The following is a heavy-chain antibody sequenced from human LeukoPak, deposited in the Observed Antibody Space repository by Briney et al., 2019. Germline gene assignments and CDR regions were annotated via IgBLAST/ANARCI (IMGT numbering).Heavy chain of an antibody. CDR2: ISYDGSNK. CDR3: ARRNLPTAYYYDSSGYGSDY. V-gene: IGHV3-30-3*01. Sequence: GSLRLSCAASGFTFSSYAMHWVRQAPGKGLEWVAVISYDGSNKYYADSVKGRFTISRDNSKNTLYLQMNSLRAEDTAVYYCARRNLPTAYYYDSSGYGSDYWGQGTLVTVSS. CDR1: GFTFSSYA. J-gene: IGHJ4*02. D-gene: IGHD3-22*01.